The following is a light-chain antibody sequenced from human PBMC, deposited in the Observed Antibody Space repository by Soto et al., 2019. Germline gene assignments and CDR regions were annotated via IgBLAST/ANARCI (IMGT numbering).Light chain of an antibody. CDR3: KRYATSPPFT. V-gene: IGKV3-20*01. CDR2: GAS. CDR1: QSVSS. Sequence: EIVLTQSPGTLSLSPGEGVTLSCRASQSVSSLAWYQQKPGQAPRLLIYGASSRATGIPDRFSGSGSGTDFTLTISRLEPEVFSVYYCKRYATSPPFTFGQGTRLEIK. J-gene: IGKJ5*01.